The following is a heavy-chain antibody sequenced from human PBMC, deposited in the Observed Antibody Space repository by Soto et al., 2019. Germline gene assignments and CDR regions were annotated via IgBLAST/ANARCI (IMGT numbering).Heavy chain of an antibody. CDR3: ARGGDVVVVAATFWDDAFDI. Sequence: QVQLVQSGAEVKKPGSSVKVSCKASGGTFSSYAISWVRQAPGQGLEWMGGIIPIFGTANYAQKFQGRVTITADESTGTAYMELSSLRSDDTAVYYCARGGDVVVVAATFWDDAFDIWGQGTMVTVSS. V-gene: IGHV1-69*01. D-gene: IGHD2-15*01. CDR1: GGTFSSYA. CDR2: IIPIFGTA. J-gene: IGHJ3*02.